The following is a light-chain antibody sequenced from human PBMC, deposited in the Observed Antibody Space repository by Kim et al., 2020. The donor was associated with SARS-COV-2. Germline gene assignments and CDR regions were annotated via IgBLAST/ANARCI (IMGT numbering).Light chain of an antibody. V-gene: IGLV3-21*04. CDR2: YDT. Sequence: SYELTQPPSVSVAPGKTANVTCGGNNIGNKNVHWYQQKPGQAPVLVIYYDTERPSGIPERISGSNSGNTATLTISRVEVGDETDYFCQVWISSGDNPVFGGGTQLTVL. J-gene: IGLJ2*01. CDR1: NIGNKN. CDR3: QVWISSGDNPV.